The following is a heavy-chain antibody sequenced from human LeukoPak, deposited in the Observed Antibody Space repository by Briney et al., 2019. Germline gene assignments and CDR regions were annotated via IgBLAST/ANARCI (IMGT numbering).Heavy chain of an antibody. CDR3: AKHVSGSLFFFVY. Sequence: PGGSLRLSCAASGFTFRNCAMSWVRQAPGKGLEWVSGTRGTGYNTYYADSVKGRVTISRANSKNTLYLQMNSLGAEDTAVYYCAKHVSGSLFFFVYWGQRTLVTVSS. CDR1: GFTFRNCA. V-gene: IGHV3-23*01. J-gene: IGHJ4*02. CDR2: TRGTGYNT. D-gene: IGHD3-10*01.